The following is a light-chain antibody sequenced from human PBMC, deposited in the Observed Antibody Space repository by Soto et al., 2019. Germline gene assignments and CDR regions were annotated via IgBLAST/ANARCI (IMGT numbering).Light chain of an antibody. J-gene: IGLJ3*02. CDR3: EAWDDSLSGCV. Sequence: QSVLTQPPSASGTPGQRVTISCSGTSPNTGINYVDWYQQLPGTAPNVLIYRNSQRPSGVPDRFSASRSGTSASLAISGVRSEDEADYYCEAWDDSLSGCVFGGGTKLTVL. CDR1: SPNTGINY. V-gene: IGLV1-47*01. CDR2: RNS.